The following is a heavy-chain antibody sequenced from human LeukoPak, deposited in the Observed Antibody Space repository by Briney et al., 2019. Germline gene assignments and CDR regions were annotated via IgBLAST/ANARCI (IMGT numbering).Heavy chain of an antibody. CDR3: AKHKDGYIHY. Sequence: GGPLRLPCAASGFTFSGYDMSWARQAPGKALEWVSTFGGGGGSTYYADSVKGRFTICRDNSKNTLYLQMSSLRAEDTAVYYCAKHKDGYIHYWGQGTLVTVSS. J-gene: IGHJ4*02. CDR2: FGGGGGST. D-gene: IGHD5-24*01. CDR1: GFTFSGYD. V-gene: IGHV3-23*01.